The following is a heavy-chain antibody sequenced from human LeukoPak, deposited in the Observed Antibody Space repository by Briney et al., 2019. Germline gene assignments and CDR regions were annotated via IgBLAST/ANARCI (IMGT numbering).Heavy chain of an antibody. CDR2: INGDGSST. J-gene: IGHJ1*01. Sequence: GGSLRLSCTASGFTFSSYSMNWVRQAPGKGLVWVSRINGDGSSTSYADSVKGRFTISRDNAKNMLYLQMNSLRAEDTAVYYCVRDRASGPEHWGQGTLVTVSA. V-gene: IGHV3-74*01. D-gene: IGHD2-15*01. CDR1: GFTFSSYS. CDR3: VRDRASGPEH.